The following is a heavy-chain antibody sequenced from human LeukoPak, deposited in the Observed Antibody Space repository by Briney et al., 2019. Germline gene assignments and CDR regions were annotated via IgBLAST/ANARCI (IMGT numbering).Heavy chain of an antibody. J-gene: IGHJ4*02. D-gene: IGHD3-10*01. Sequence: PGGSLRLSCAASGFTVSSNYMSWVRQAPGKGLEWVSVIYSGGSTYYADSVKGRFTISRDNSKNTLYLQMNSLRAEDTAVYYCAKDGTRLWFGELDYWGQGTLVTVSS. CDR3: AKDGTRLWFGELDY. CDR1: GFTVSSNY. V-gene: IGHV3-53*05. CDR2: IYSGGST.